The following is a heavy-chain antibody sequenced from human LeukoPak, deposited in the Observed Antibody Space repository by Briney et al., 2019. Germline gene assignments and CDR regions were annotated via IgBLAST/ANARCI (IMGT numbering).Heavy chain of an antibody. J-gene: IGHJ4*02. V-gene: IGHV3-30*18. CDR2: ISYDGSNK. Sequence: GGSLRLSCAASGFTFSSYGMHWVRQAPGKGLEWVAVISYDGSNKYYADSVKGRFTISRDNSKNTLYLQMNSLRAEDTAVYYCAKVGQQWLIPEEDWGQGTLVTVSS. D-gene: IGHD6-19*01. CDR1: GFTFSSYG. CDR3: AKVGQQWLIPEED.